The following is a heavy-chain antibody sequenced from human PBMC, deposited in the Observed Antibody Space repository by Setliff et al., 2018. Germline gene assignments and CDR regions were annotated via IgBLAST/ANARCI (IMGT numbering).Heavy chain of an antibody. CDR2: IYYTGIT. V-gene: IGHV4-39*01. CDR3: VRTFNGEPGDR. D-gene: IGHD2-8*01. Sequence: SETMSLTCTVSGDSINTPTYHWGWVRHPPGKGLEWIGLIYYTGITYYNPSLKSRVTMSEYMSENKISLKLIPVTAADTAVYYCVRTFNGEPGDRWGKG. CDR1: GDSINTPTYH. J-gene: IGHJ5*02.